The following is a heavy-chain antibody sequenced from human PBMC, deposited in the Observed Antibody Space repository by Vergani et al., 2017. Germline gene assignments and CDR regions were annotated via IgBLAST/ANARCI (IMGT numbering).Heavy chain of an antibody. CDR3: AKQLLYSRGGSGYGYYYYYGMDF. CDR2: IIRIVGTA. D-gene: IGHD2-15*01. Sequence: QVQLVQSGAGVKKPGSSVKVSCKASGGTFSSYAISWVRQATGQGLEWMGRIIRIVGTANSAQKFQGRVTITADESTSIAYMELSSLISEDTAVYYCAKQLLYSRGGSGYGYYYYYGMDFWGQGTTVTVSS. J-gene: IGHJ6*02. V-gene: IGHV1-69*18. CDR1: GGTFSSYA.